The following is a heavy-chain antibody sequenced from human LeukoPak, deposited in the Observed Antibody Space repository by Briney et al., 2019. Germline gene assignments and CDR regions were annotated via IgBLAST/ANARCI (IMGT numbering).Heavy chain of an antibody. D-gene: IGHD1-26*01. J-gene: IGHJ4*02. CDR2: ISGSGGST. V-gene: IGHV3-23*01. Sequence: GGSLRLSCTASGFTFSSYAMSWVRQAPGKGLEWVSAISGSGGSTYYADSVKGRFTISRDNSKNTLYLQMNSLRAEDTAVYYCAKGSGSYPFPFGYWGQGTLVTVSS. CDR3: AKGSGSYPFPFGY. CDR1: GFTFSSYA.